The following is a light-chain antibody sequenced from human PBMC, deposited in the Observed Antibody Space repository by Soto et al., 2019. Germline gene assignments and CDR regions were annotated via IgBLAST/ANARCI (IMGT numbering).Light chain of an antibody. Sequence: QSVLTQPASVSGSPGQSITISCTGTSTDVGRYNYVSWYQQHPGKAPKLMVYDVSNRPSWVSNRFSGSKSGITASLTISGLQAEDEADYYCTSYTSDSTYVFGCGTKVTVL. CDR1: STDVGRYNY. V-gene: IGLV2-14*01. J-gene: IGLJ1*01. CDR2: DVS. CDR3: TSYTSDSTYV.